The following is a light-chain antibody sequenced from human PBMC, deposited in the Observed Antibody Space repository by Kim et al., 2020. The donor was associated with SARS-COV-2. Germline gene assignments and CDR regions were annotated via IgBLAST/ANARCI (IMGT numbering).Light chain of an antibody. CDR3: QIWDNDKFI. Sequence: EAQGKTAGIACGGDKIGSKNVHWYQQRPGQAPILVLYRDNNRPSGIPERISGSNSGNMAILTISRAQAGDEADYYCQIWDNDKFIFGGGTQLTVL. J-gene: IGLJ2*01. V-gene: IGLV3-9*01. CDR2: RDN. CDR1: KIGSKN.